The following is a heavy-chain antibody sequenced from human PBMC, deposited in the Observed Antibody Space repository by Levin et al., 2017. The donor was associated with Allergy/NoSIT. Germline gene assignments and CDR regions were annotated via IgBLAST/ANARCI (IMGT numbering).Heavy chain of an antibody. D-gene: IGHD2-2*01. Sequence: PSETLSLTCAVSGGSISSGGYSWSWIRQPPGKGLEWIGYIYHSGSTYYNPSLKSRVTISVDRSKNQFSLKLSSVTAADTAVYYCARGGYCSSTSCYDFRGFDYWGQGTLVTVSS. V-gene: IGHV4-30-2*01. CDR2: IYHSGST. CDR3: ARGGYCSSTSCYDFRGFDY. J-gene: IGHJ4*02. CDR1: GGSISSGGYS.